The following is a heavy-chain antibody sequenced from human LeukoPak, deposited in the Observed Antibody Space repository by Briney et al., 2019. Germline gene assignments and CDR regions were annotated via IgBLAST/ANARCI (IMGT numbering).Heavy chain of an antibody. D-gene: IGHD2-15*01. V-gene: IGHV3-23*01. CDR2: ISANGDNT. CDR1: GFTFSNFG. Sequence: GGTLRLSCAASGFTFSNFGMSWVRQAPGKGLVWVSGISANGDNTYYADSVKGRFTISRDNSKNTLYLQMNSLRAEDTAVYYCAKDAVVVVVAAPLYYYYYYMDVWGKGTTVTVSS. CDR3: AKDAVVVVVAAPLYYYYYYMDV. J-gene: IGHJ6*03.